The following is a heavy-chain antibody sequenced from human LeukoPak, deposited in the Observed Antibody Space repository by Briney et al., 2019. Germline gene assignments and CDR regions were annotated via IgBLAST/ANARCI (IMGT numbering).Heavy chain of an antibody. V-gene: IGHV1-8*01. Sequence: ASVKVSCKASGYTFTSYDINWVRQATGQGLEWMGWMNPNSGNTGYAQKFQGRVAMTRNTSISTAYMELSSLRSEDTAVYYCARGRYCSSTSCHEPIWFDPWGQGTLVTVSS. J-gene: IGHJ5*02. CDR3: ARGRYCSSTSCHEPIWFDP. D-gene: IGHD2-2*01. CDR1: GYTFTSYD. CDR2: MNPNSGNT.